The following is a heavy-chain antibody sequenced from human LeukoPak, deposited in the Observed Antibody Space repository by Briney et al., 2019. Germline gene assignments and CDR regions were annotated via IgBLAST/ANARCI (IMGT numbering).Heavy chain of an antibody. Sequence: SETLSLTCAVYGGSFSGYYWSWIRQPPGKGLEWVGEINHSGSTNYNPSLKSRVTISVDTSKNQFSLKLSSVTAADTAVYYCARARIMITFGGVIVIGPSDYWGQGTLVTVSS. CDR1: GGSFSGYY. CDR2: INHSGST. CDR3: ARARIMITFGGVIVIGPSDY. V-gene: IGHV4-34*01. D-gene: IGHD3-16*02. J-gene: IGHJ4*02.